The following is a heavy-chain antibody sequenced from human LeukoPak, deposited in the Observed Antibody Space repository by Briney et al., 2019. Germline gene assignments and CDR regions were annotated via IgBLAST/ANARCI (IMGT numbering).Heavy chain of an antibody. J-gene: IGHJ4*02. V-gene: IGHV3-30-3*01. CDR3: ARDAVDREYYFDY. Sequence: GRSLRLSCAASGFTFSSYAMHWVRQAPGKGLEWVAVISYDGSNKYYADSVKGRFTISRDNSKNTLYPQMNSLRAEDTAVYYCARDAVDREYYFDYWGQGTLVTVSS. D-gene: IGHD3-10*01. CDR2: ISYDGSNK. CDR1: GFTFSSYA.